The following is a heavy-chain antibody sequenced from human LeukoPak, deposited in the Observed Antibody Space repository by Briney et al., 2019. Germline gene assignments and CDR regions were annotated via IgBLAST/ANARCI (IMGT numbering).Heavy chain of an antibody. CDR1: GGTFSSYA. D-gene: IGHD3-3*01. CDR2: IIPIFGTA. CDR3: ASGYDFWSGLDY. J-gene: IGHJ4*02. V-gene: IGHV1-69*05. Sequence: SVKVSCKASGGTFSSYAISWVRQAPEQGLEWMGGIIPIFGTANYAQKFQGRVTITTDESTSTAYMELSSLRSEDTAVYYCASGYDFWSGLDYWGQGTLVTVSS.